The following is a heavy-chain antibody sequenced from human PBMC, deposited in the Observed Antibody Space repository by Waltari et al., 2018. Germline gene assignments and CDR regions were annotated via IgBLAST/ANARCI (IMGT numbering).Heavy chain of an antibody. Sequence: QVQLVESGGGVVQPGRSLRLSCAASGFTFSSYAMHWVRQAPGKGLEWVAVISYDGSNKYYADSVKGRFTISRDNSKNTLYLQMNSLRAEDTAVYYCARDQSPEKDTAMGFDYWGQGTLVTVSS. D-gene: IGHD5-18*01. V-gene: IGHV3-30*01. CDR2: ISYDGSNK. CDR1: GFTFSSYA. J-gene: IGHJ4*02. CDR3: ARDQSPEKDTAMGFDY.